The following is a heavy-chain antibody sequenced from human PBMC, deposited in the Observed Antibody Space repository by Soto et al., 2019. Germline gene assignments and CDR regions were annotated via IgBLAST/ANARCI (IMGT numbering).Heavy chain of an antibody. CDR3: ARGEVQQQLDYYYYGMDV. J-gene: IGHJ6*02. CDR1: GFTFSSYA. D-gene: IGHD6-13*01. Sequence: QVQLVESGRGVVQPGRSLRLSCAASGFTFSSYAMHWVRQAPGKGLEWVAVISYDGSNKYYADSVKGRFTISRDNSKNTLYLQMNSLRAEDTAVYYCARGEVQQQLDYYYYGMDVWGQGTTVTVSS. CDR2: ISYDGSNK. V-gene: IGHV3-30-3*01.